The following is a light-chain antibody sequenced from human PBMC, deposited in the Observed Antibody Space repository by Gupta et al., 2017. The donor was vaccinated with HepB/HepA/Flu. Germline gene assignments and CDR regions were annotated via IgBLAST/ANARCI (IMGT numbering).Light chain of an antibody. CDR1: SNDVGGYNY. Sequence: QSALTQPRSVSGSPGQSVTISCTGTSNDVGGYNYVSRYQHHPGKAPKNMIYDVSKRPSGVPDRFSGSKSGNTASLTISGLQAEDEADYYCCSYAGSYTFAVVFGGGTKLTVL. CDR3: CSYAGSYTFAVV. CDR2: DVS. V-gene: IGLV2-11*01. J-gene: IGLJ2*01.